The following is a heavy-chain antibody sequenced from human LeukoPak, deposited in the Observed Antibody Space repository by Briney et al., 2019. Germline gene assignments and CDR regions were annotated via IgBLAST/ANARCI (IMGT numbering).Heavy chain of an antibody. CDR3: AKDSGYYDFWSGNYYYYGMDV. CDR1: GGSFSGYY. J-gene: IGHJ6*02. D-gene: IGHD3-3*01. V-gene: IGHV3-30*18. CDR2: TSYDGSNK. Sequence: LSLTCAVYGGSFSGYYWSWVRQAPGKGLEWVAVTSYDGSNKYYADSVKGRFTISRDNSKNTLYLQMNSLRAEDTAVYYCAKDSGYYDFWSGNYYYYGMDVWGQGTTVTVSS.